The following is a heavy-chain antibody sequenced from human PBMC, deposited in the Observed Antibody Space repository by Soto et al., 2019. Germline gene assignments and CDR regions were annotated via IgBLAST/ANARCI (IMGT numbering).Heavy chain of an antibody. CDR2: IIPIFGTA. Sequence: QVQLVQSGAEVKKPGSSVKVSCKASGGTFSSYAISWVRQAPGQGLEWMGGIIPIFGTANYAQKFQGRVTITADESTSTAYMELSSLRSEDTAVYYCARVRLDYYDSSGYYYVFDYWGQGTLVTVSS. CDR3: ARVRLDYYDSSGYYYVFDY. D-gene: IGHD3-22*01. CDR1: GGTFSSYA. V-gene: IGHV1-69*12. J-gene: IGHJ4*02.